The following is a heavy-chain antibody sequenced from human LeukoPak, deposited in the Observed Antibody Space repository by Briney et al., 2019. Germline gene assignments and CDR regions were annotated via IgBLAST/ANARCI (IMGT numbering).Heavy chain of an antibody. CDR2: INPNSGGT. CDR3: ARVGSDILTGKGVYYMDV. J-gene: IGHJ6*03. V-gene: IGHV1-2*02. D-gene: IGHD3-9*01. Sequence: ASVTVSCKASGYTFTGYYMHWVRQAPGQGLEWMGLINPNSGGTNYAQKVQGRVTMTRDTSISTAYMALSRLRSDDTAVYYWARVGSDILTGKGVYYMDVWGKGTTVTVSS. CDR1: GYTFTGYY.